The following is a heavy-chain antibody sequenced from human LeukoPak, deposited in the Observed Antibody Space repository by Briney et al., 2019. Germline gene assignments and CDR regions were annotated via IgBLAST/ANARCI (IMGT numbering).Heavy chain of an antibody. V-gene: IGHV3-11*04. CDR1: GFTFSKYH. CDR3: ANFGPMFRSLNY. D-gene: IGHD3-10*01. CDR2: ITTDSRVI. Sequence: GGSLRLSCAVSGFTFSKYHMSWIRQVPGKGLEWISYITTDSRVIKYADSVEGRFTISRDNARNSLYLQMNTLRPEDTAVYYCANFGPMFRSLNYWGQGTLVSVSS. J-gene: IGHJ4*02.